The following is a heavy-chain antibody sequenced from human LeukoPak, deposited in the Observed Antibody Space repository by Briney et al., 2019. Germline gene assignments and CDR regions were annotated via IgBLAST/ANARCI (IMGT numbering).Heavy chain of an antibody. CDR1: GFLFSSCW. V-gene: IGHV3-21*01. CDR3: ARSYDYGDYVDY. CDR2: ISSSSSYI. Sequence: GGTLRLSCASSGFLFSSCWMHWVRQAPGKGLEWVSPISSSSSYIYYADSVKGRFTISRDNAKNSLYLQTNSPRAEDTAVYYCARSYDYGDYVDYWGQGTLVTVSS. D-gene: IGHD4-17*01. J-gene: IGHJ4*02.